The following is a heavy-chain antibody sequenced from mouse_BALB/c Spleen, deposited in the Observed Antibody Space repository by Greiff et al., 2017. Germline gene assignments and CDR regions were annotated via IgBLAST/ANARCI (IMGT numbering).Heavy chain of an antibody. CDR2: ISSGGST. V-gene: IGHV5-6-5*01. D-gene: IGHD2-4*01. Sequence: EVQRVESGGGLVKPGGSLKLSCAASGFTFSSYAMSWVRQTPEKRLEWVASISSGGSTYYPDSVKGRFTISRDNARNILYLQMSSLRSEDTAMYYCARGLYYDYDCFDYWGQGTTLTVSS. CDR3: ARGLYYDYDCFDY. CDR1: GFTFSSYA. J-gene: IGHJ2*01.